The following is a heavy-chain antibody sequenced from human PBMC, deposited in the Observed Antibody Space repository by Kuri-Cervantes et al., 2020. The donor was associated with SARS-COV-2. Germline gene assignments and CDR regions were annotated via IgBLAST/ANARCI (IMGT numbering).Heavy chain of an antibody. V-gene: IGHV4-39*07. Sequence: SETLSLTCTVSGGSISSNIYYWGWIRQPPGKGLEWIGSIYHSGSTYYNPSLKSRVTISVDTSKNQFSLKLSSVTAADTAVYYCARVDEYCSSTSCYPNDAFDIWGQGTMVTVSS. CDR2: IYHSGST. D-gene: IGHD2-2*01. CDR1: GGSISSNIYY. J-gene: IGHJ3*02. CDR3: ARVDEYCSSTSCYPNDAFDI.